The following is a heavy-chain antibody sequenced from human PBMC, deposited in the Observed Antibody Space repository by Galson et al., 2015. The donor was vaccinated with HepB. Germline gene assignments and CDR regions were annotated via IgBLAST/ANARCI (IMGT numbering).Heavy chain of an antibody. V-gene: IGHV3-30*18. J-gene: IGHJ4*02. Sequence: SLRLSCAASGFTFSSYGMHWVRQAPGKGLEWVAVISYDGSNKYYADSVKGRFTISRDNSKNTLYLQMNSLRAEDTAVYYCAKDHLLPRFPKQQLVLNSLDYWGQGTLVTVSS. D-gene: IGHD6-13*01. CDR2: ISYDGSNK. CDR3: AKDHLLPRFPKQQLVLNSLDY. CDR1: GFTFSSYG.